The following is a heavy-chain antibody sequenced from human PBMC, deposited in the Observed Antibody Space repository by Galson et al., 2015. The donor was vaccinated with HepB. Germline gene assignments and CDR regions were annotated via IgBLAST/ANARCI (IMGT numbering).Heavy chain of an antibody. CDR1: GFTFSSYS. CDR2: ISSSSSTI. CDR3: ARRPVVVVTAPLDY. V-gene: IGHV3-48*01. D-gene: IGHD2-21*02. Sequence: SLRLSCAASGFTFSSYSMNWVRQAPGKGLEWVSYISSSSSTIYYADSVKGRFTISRDNAKNSLYLQMNSLRAEDTAVYYCARRPVVVVTAPLDYWGQGTLVTVSS. J-gene: IGHJ4*02.